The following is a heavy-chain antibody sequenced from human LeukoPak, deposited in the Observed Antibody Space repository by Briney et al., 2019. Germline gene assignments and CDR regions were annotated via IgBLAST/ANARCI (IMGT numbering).Heavy chain of an antibody. CDR2: IYPGDSDT. V-gene: IGHV5-51*01. Sequence: MAGESLKISCKGSGYSFTNYWIGWVRQMPGKGLEWMAIIYPGDSDTRYSPSFQGQVTISAEKSISTAYLQWSSLKASDTALYYCASRKKGMATAGFDYWGQGTLVTVSS. J-gene: IGHJ4*02. CDR1: GYSFTNYW. CDR3: ASRKKGMATAGFDY. D-gene: IGHD5-24*01.